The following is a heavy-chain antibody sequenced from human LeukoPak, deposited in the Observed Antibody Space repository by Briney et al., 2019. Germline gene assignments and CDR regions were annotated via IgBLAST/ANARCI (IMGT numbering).Heavy chain of an antibody. CDR1: GFTFRDYS. J-gene: IGHJ4*02. CDR2: ISHDGTTT. Sequence: PGGSLRLSCEASGFTFRDYSLHWVRQAPDKGLEWVAAISHDGTTTYYADSVQGRFTISRDNSKNTLYLQMDSLRDEDTAVYYCVSRFDYWGQGTLVTVSS. CDR3: VSRFDY. V-gene: IGHV3-30*03.